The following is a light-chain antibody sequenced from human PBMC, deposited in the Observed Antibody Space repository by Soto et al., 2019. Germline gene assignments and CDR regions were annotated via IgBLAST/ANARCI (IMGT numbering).Light chain of an antibody. J-gene: IGKJ1*01. CDR1: QSVNSN. CDR2: RAS. V-gene: IGKV3-15*01. CDR3: QHYHNWPPWT. Sequence: EIVMTQSPATLSVSPGERATLSCRASQSVNSNLAWYQQKPGQAPRLLIYRASTMATVIPARFSGSGSGTGFTLTITSLQSEDFAVYYYQHYHNWPPWTFGQGTKVEIK.